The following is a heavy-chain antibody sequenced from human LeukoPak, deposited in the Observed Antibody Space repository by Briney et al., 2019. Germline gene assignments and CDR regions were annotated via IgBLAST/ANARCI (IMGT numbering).Heavy chain of an antibody. J-gene: IGHJ5*02. CDR2: IDSDGKST. CDR1: GFTFSNYW. CDR3: VRDKEVVTGIGWFDP. D-gene: IGHD2-21*02. V-gene: IGHV3-74*01. Sequence: GGSLTLSCAASGFTFSNYWMHWVRQPPGKGLVWVSRIDSDGKSTNYADSVKGRFTISRDNAKNTLYLQMNSLRVEDTAVYYCVRDKEVVTGIGWFDPWGQGTLVTVSS.